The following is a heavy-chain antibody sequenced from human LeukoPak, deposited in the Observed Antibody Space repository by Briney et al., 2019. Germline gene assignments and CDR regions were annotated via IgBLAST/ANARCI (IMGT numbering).Heavy chain of an antibody. CDR3: AKVRTVVPAAVGAFDI. CDR2: IGEDGSEK. J-gene: IGHJ3*02. V-gene: IGHV3-7*01. CDR1: GFTFSSYW. Sequence: GGSLRLSCAASGFTFSSYWMTWVRQAPGKGLEWVANIGEDGSEKYYVDSVKGRFTISRDNAKNSLYLQVNSLRAEDTAVYYCAKVRTVVPAAVGAFDIWGQGTMVTVSS. D-gene: IGHD2-2*01.